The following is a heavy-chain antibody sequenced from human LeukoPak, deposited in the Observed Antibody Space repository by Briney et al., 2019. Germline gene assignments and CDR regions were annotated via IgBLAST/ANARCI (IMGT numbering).Heavy chain of an antibody. V-gene: IGHV3-23*01. CDR3: AKDGGSSSRSFTWFDY. D-gene: IGHD6-6*01. J-gene: IGHJ4*02. CDR2: ISGSGGST. Sequence: AGGSLRLSCAASGFTFSSYAMSWVRQAPGKGLEWVSAISGSGGSTYYADSVKGRFTISRDNSKNTLYLQMNSLRAEDTAVYYCAKDGGSSSRSFTWFDYWDQGTLVTVSS. CDR1: GFTFSSYA.